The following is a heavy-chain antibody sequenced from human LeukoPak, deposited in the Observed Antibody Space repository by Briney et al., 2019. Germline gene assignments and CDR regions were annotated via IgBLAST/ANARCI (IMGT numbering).Heavy chain of an antibody. Sequence: GGSLRLSCAASGFTFSSYSMNWVRQAPGKGLEWVSSISSSSSYIYYADSVKGRFTISRDNAKNSLYLQMNSLRAEDTAVYYCARASGYCGSTSCYKAPWGQGTLVTVSS. CDR1: GFTFSSYS. J-gene: IGHJ5*02. CDR3: ARASGYCGSTSCYKAP. D-gene: IGHD2-2*02. V-gene: IGHV3-21*01. CDR2: ISSSSSYI.